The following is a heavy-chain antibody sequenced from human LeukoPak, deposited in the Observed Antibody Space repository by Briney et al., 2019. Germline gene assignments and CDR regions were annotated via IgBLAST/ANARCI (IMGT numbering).Heavy chain of an antibody. Sequence: ASVKVSCKASGYTFTGSYIHWVRQAPGQGLEWMGWINPDSGVTKYAQNFQGRVTMTRDTSTSTAYMELRSLRSDDTAVYYCARDWGEQWLRHFDYWGQGTLVTVSS. CDR1: GYTFTGSY. D-gene: IGHD6-19*01. CDR2: INPDSGVT. CDR3: ARDWGEQWLRHFDY. J-gene: IGHJ4*02. V-gene: IGHV1-2*02.